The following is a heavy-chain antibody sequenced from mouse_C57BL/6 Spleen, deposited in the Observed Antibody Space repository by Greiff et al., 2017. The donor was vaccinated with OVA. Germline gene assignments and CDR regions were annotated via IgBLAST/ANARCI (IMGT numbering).Heavy chain of an antibody. CDR3: ANYYGSRGNYFDY. D-gene: IGHD1-1*01. Sequence: VQLQQSGAELVKPGASVKISCKASGYTFTDYYINWVKQRPGQGLEWIGKIGPGSGSTYYNEKFKGKATLTADKSSSTAYMQLSSLTSEDSAVYFCANYYGSRGNYFDYWGQGTTLTVSS. J-gene: IGHJ2*01. CDR2: IGPGSGST. V-gene: IGHV1-77*01. CDR1: GYTFTDYY.